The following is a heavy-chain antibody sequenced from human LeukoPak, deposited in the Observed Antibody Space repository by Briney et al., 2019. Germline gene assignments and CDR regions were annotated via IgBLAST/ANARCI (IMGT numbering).Heavy chain of an antibody. V-gene: IGHV4-31*03. CDR1: GGSISSGDYY. CDR2: IFYSGST. J-gene: IGHJ4*02. D-gene: IGHD6-6*01. CDR3: ARDGLYSSSSHLVY. Sequence: PSQTLSLTCTVSGGSISSGDYYWNWIRQHPGKGLEWIGYIFYSGSTYYNPSLERRATISVDTSKNPFSLKLSSVTAADTAVYFCARDGLYSSSSHLVYWGQGTLVTVSS.